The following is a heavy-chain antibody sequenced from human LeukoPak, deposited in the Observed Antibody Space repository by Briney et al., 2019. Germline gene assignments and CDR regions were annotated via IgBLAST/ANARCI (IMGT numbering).Heavy chain of an antibody. CDR3: ARGDLSEYFQH. V-gene: IGHV4-59*08. CDR1: GGSISSYY. J-gene: IGHJ1*01. Sequence: YPSETLSLTCTVSGGSISSYYWSWIRQPPGKGLEWIGYIYYSGSTNYNPSLKSRVPISVDTSKNQFSLKLSSVTAADTAVYYCARGDLSEYFQHWGQGTLVTVSS. CDR2: IYYSGST.